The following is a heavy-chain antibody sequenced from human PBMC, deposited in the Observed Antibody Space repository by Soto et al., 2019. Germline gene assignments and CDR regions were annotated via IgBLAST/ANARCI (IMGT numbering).Heavy chain of an antibody. J-gene: IGHJ3*02. CDR3: ANGYGGNSVRRAFDI. D-gene: IGHD2-21*02. CDR2: IIPIFGTA. CDR1: GGTFSSYA. Sequence: GASVKVSCKASGGTFSSYAISWVRQAPGQGLEWMGGIIPIFGTANYAQKFQGRVTITADESASTAYMELSSLRSEDTAVYYCANGYGGNSVRRAFDIWGQGTMVTVSS. V-gene: IGHV1-69*13.